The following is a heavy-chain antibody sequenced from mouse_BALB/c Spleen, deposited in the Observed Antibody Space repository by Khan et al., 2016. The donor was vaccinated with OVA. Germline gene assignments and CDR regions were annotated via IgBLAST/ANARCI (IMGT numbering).Heavy chain of an antibody. V-gene: IGHV3-5*02. J-gene: IGHJ1*01. CDR3: ARNDDNLYWFFDV. D-gene: IGHD2-12*01. CDR1: GISITSGNYR. CDR2: IYYSGTV. Sequence: EVQLQESGPGLVKPSQTVSLTCTVTGISITSGNYRWSWIRQFPGNKLEWIGNIYYSGTVTYNPSLTSRTTNTSDTSKNQFFLEMNSFTDEDTASYYCARNDDNLYWFFDVWGEGTTVTVSS.